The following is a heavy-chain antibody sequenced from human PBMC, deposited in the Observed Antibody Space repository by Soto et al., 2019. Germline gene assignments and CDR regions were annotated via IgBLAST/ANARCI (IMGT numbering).Heavy chain of an antibody. V-gene: IGHV4-34*01. CDR3: ARWDSCWYGQYFQH. D-gene: IGHD6-13*01. Sequence: QVQLQQWGAGLLKPSEPLSLTCAVYGGSFSGYYWSWIRQPPGKGLEWIGEINHSGSTNYNPSLKSRVTISADTSKKQFSLKLSSVTDADTAVYYCARWDSCWYGQYFQHWGQGTLDTVSS. J-gene: IGHJ1*01. CDR2: INHSGST. CDR1: GGSFSGYY.